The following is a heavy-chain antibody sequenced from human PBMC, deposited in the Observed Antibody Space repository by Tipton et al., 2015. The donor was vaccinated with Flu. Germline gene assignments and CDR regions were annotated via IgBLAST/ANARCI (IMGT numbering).Heavy chain of an antibody. D-gene: IGHD5-12*01. V-gene: IGHV4-59*12. CDR1: GGSISSFY. J-gene: IGHJ3*01. CDR2: IYHSGST. Sequence: LRLSCTVSGGSISSFYWSWIRQPPGKGLEWIGNIYHSGSTNYNPSLKSRVTISLDKSKNQFSLNLSSVTAADTAKYYCARDLRGYSGYTGGDAFDVWGQGTVVTVSS. CDR3: ARDLRGYSGYTGGDAFDV.